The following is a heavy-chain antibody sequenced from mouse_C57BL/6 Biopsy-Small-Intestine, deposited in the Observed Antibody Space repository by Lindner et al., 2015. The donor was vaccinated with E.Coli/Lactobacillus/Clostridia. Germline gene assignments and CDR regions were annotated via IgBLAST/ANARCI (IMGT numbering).Heavy chain of an antibody. CDR1: GYTFTSYY. D-gene: IGHD1-1*01. CDR3: ARDRVVGDT. CDR2: INPSSGSA. J-gene: IGHJ4*01. V-gene: IGHV1-54*02. Sequence: SVKVSCKASGYTFTSYYINWVRQAPGQGLEWMGIINPSSGSASYAQKLQGRVTMTRDTSTNTVYMEMSSLRSEDTAVYYCARDRVVGDTWGQGTPVTVSS.